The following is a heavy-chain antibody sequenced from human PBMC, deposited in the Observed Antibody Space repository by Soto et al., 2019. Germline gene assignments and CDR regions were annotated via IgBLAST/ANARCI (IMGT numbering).Heavy chain of an antibody. J-gene: IGHJ2*01. CDR1: GFTFSTYA. V-gene: IGHV3-23*01. D-gene: IGHD2-15*01. CDR2: ISGSGGST. Sequence: EVQLLESGGGLVQPGGSLRLSCTASGFTFSTYALTWVRQAPGKGLEWVSTISGSGGSTYYADSVKGRFTISRANSQNTLYNHMDGLKADETAEYYGAKAGEEDGSGSSCRILYWGFDLWGRGTPVTVSS. CDR3: AKAGEEDGSGSSCRILYWGFDL.